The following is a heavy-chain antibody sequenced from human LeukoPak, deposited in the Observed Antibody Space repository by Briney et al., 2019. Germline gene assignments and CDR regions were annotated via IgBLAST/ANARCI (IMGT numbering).Heavy chain of an antibody. D-gene: IGHD6-13*01. J-gene: IGHJ4*02. Sequence: GGSLRLSCAVSGFSVSGYWMTWVRQAPGKGLEWVANIKQDGSEKNYVDSVKGRFTISRDNAENSLFLQMNSLRAEDTAVYYCAREWQGGIAAAGTRIEGDYWGQGTLVAVSS. CDR2: IKQDGSEK. CDR1: GFSVSGYW. V-gene: IGHV3-7*01. CDR3: AREWQGGIAAAGTRIEGDY.